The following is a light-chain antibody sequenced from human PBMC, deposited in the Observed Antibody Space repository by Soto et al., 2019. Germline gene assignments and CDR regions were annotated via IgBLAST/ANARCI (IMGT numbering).Light chain of an antibody. CDR2: KAS. V-gene: IGKV1-5*03. CDR1: QIIGSW. Sequence: DIQMTQSPSTLSASVGDSVTNTCRASQIIGSWLAWYRQRPGKAPNLLIYKASILESGVPSRFSGSGSGTEFTLTISSLQPEDFATYFCQQYNSDPWTFGQGTKVEI. CDR3: QQYNSDPWT. J-gene: IGKJ1*01.